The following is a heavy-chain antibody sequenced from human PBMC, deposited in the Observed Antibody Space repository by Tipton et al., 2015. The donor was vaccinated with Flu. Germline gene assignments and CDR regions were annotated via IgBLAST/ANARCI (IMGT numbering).Heavy chain of an antibody. Sequence: GSLRLSCTVSGGSISSYYWSWIRQPAGKGLEWIGRIYTSGSTNYNPSLKSRVTMSVDTSKNQFSLKLSSVTAADTAVYYCARGISIAAPGGPYYYYYMDVWGKGTTVTVSS. CDR1: GGSISSYY. D-gene: IGHD6-13*01. CDR3: ARGISIAAPGGPYYYYYMDV. J-gene: IGHJ6*03. V-gene: IGHV4-4*07. CDR2: IYTSGST.